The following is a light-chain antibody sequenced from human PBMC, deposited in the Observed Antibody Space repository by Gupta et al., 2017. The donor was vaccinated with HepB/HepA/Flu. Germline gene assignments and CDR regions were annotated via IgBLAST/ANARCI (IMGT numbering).Light chain of an antibody. CDR2: AAS. V-gene: IGKV1-39*01. Sequence: VGDRVTITCRASQSISSYLNWYQQKPGKAPKLLIYAASSLQSGVPSRFSGSGSGTDFTLTISSLQPEDFATNYCQQSYSTPWTFGQGTKVEIK. J-gene: IGKJ1*01. CDR3: QQSYSTPWT. CDR1: QSISSY.